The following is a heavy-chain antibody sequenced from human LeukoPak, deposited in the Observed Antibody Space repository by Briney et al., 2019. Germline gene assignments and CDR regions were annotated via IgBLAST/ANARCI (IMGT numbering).Heavy chain of an antibody. CDR2: IYYSGNT. CDR3: ARNGYSSGWYEYYSDY. Sequence: SETLSLTCTVSGDSITSGSYYWGWIRQPPGRGLEWIGSIYYSGNTYYNPSLKSRVTISVDTSNNEFSLRLTSVTAADTAVYYCARNGYSSGWYEYYSDYWGQGTLVTVSS. D-gene: IGHD6-19*01. J-gene: IGHJ4*02. V-gene: IGHV4-39*07. CDR1: GDSITSGSYY.